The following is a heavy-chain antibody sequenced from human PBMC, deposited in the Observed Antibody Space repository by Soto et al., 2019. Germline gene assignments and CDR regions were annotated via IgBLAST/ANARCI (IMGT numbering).Heavy chain of an antibody. D-gene: IGHD1-1*01. J-gene: IGHJ3*01. CDR2: THYSGTT. CDR3: AIGRFGILEPIDPFDV. V-gene: IGHV4-31*03. Sequence: QVQLQDSCPGQVQPSQTLSLTCTVSGGSIRSGGYYWGWVLQHPVKGLEWIGYTHYSGTTHYNPSLRRRPTISLDTSQDTFSLTLTSMTVADTAIYYFAIGRFGILEPIDPFDVWGPGTMVTVST. CDR1: GGSIRSGGYY.